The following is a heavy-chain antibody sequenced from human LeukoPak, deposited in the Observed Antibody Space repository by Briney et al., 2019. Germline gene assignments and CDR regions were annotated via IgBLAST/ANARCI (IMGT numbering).Heavy chain of an antibody. D-gene: IGHD6-6*01. Sequence: SETLSLTCTVSGDSISSYYWSWIRQPAGKGLEWIGRIHTSGSTNHNPSLTSRVTMSVDTSKNQSSLKLTSVTAADTAVYYCARETAELGRSFDYWGQGAQVTVSS. CDR3: ARETAELGRSFDY. V-gene: IGHV4-4*07. CDR2: IHTSGST. J-gene: IGHJ4*02. CDR1: GDSISSYY.